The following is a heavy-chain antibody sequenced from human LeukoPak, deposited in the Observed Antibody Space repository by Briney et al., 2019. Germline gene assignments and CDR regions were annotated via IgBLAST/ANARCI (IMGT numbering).Heavy chain of an antibody. CDR1: GYTFTSYA. V-gene: IGHV1-69*04. J-gene: IGHJ4*02. CDR3: ARDDMTGIAAAD. Sequence: ASVKVSCKASGYTFTSYAISWVRQAPGQGLEWMGRIIPILGIANYAQKFRGRVTITADKSTSTAYMELSSLRSEDTAVYYCARDDMTGIAAADWGQGTLVTVSS. D-gene: IGHD6-13*01. CDR2: IIPILGIA.